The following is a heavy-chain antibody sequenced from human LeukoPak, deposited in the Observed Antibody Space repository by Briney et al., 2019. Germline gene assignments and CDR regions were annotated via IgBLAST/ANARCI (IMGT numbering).Heavy chain of an antibody. CDR2: IKQDGCEK. J-gene: IGHJ4*02. Sequence: GGSLRLSCAASRFTFSSYWMTWVRQAPGKGLEWVANIKQDGCEKYFVDSVRGRFTISRDNAKNSLYLQMNSLRAEDTAVYYCAREPITGYSSDWYADYWGQGTLVTVSS. V-gene: IGHV3-7*01. CDR3: AREPITGYSSDWYADY. D-gene: IGHD6-19*01. CDR1: RFTFSSYW.